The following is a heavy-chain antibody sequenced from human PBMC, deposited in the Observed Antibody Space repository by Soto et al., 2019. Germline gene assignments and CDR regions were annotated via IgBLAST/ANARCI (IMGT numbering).Heavy chain of an antibody. D-gene: IGHD3-22*01. V-gene: IGHV3-30*18. CDR2: IASDGGSK. CDR1: GFTFRKYD. CDR3: VKKSSVSSGYYYGSYFDY. Sequence: GGSLRLSRAASGFTFRKYDINWVRQAPGKGLEWLAVIASDGGSKYYADSVKGRFTISRDNSKNTLYLQMSSLRAEDTAVYYCVKKSSVSSGYYYGSYFDYWGQGILVTVS. J-gene: IGHJ4*02.